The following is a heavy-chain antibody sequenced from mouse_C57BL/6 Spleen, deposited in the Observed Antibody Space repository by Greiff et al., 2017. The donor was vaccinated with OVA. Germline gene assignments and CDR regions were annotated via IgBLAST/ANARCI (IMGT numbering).Heavy chain of an antibody. V-gene: IGHV2-9*01. J-gene: IGHJ3*01. Sequence: VQLVESGPGLVAPSQSLSITCTVSGFSLTSYGVDWVRQPPGKGLEWLGVIWGGGSTNYNSALMSRLSISKDNSKSQVFLKMNSLQTDDTVMYYCAKHGGPSTGAWFAYWGQGTLVTVSA. CDR3: AKHGGPSTGAWFAY. D-gene: IGHD4-1*02. CDR2: IWGGGST. CDR1: GFSLTSYG.